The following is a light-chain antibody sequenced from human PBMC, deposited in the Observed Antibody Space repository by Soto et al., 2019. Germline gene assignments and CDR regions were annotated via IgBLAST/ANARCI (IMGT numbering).Light chain of an antibody. CDR2: EGS. V-gene: IGLV2-23*01. Sequence: QSMLTQPASVSGSPGQSITISCTGTSSVVGSYNLVSWYQQHPGKAPKLMIYEGSKRPSGVSNRFSGSKSGNTASLTISGLQAEDEADYYCCSYAGSSPYVFGTGTKVTVL. CDR3: CSYAGSSPYV. J-gene: IGLJ1*01. CDR1: SSVVGSYNL.